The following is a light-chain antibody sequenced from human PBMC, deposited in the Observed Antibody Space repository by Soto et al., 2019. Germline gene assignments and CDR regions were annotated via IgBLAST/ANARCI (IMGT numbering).Light chain of an antibody. CDR2: SAS. V-gene: IGKV1-12*01. Sequence: GDGVTITCRASQSIASWLTWYQQKPGKAPKVLITSASRLQSGVPSRFRGSESGTTFTLTISNLQPEDFATYYPQQASSFPLTFGGGTKV. CDR3: QQASSFPLT. J-gene: IGKJ4*01. CDR1: QSIASW.